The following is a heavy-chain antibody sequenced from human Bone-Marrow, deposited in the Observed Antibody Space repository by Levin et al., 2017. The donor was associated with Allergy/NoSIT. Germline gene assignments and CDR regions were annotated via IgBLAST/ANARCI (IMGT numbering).Heavy chain of an antibody. D-gene: IGHD3-16*02. J-gene: IGHJ2*01. V-gene: IGHV4-59*01. CDR1: GGSISSYY. Sequence: SETLSLTCTVSGGSISSYYWSWIRQPPGKGLEWIGYIYYSGSTNYNPSLKSRVTISVDTSKNQFSLKLSSVTAADTAVYYCARSIMITFGGVIVRAYWYFDLWGRGTLVTVSS. CDR3: ARSIMITFGGVIVRAYWYFDL. CDR2: IYYSGST.